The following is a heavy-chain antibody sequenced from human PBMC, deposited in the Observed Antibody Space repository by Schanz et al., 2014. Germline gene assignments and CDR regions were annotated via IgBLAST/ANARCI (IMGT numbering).Heavy chain of an antibody. D-gene: IGHD6-6*01. Sequence: QVQLVESGGGVVQPGRSLKLSCAASGFPFSSHGMHWVRQAPGKGLEWVAVISYDGSHKDYADSVKGRFTISRDNAKNTLYLQMNSLRAEDTAVYYCARTNIAARRPRGDYYYYGMDVWGQGTTVTVSS. CDR1: GFPFSSHG. CDR3: ARTNIAARRPRGDYYYYGMDV. J-gene: IGHJ6*02. V-gene: IGHV3-30*03. CDR2: ISYDGSHK.